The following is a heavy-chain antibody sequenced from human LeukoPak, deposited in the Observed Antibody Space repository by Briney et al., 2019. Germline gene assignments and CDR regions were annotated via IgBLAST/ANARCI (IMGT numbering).Heavy chain of an antibody. V-gene: IGHV4-59*08. D-gene: IGHD2-15*01. CDR3: ARRGRYRYCSGGSCGSTWFDP. CDR2: IYYSGST. J-gene: IGHJ5*02. Sequence: SETLSLTCTVSGGSISSYYWSWIRQHPGKGLEWIGYIYYSGSTNYNPSLKSRVTISVDTSKNQFSLKLSSVTAADTAVYYCARRGRYRYCSGGSCGSTWFDPWGQGTLVTVSS. CDR1: GGSISSYY.